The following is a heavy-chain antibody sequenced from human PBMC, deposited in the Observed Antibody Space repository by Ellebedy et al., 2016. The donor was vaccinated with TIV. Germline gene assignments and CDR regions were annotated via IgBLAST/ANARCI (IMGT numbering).Heavy chain of an antibody. CDR1: GGTFSSYA. Sequence: SVKVSCXASGGTFSSYAISWVRQAPGQGLEWMGGIIPIFGTANYAQKFQGRVTITADESTSTAYMELSRLRSDDTAVYYCASQSGGYSSSWYRVGATNFDYWGQGTLVTVSS. J-gene: IGHJ4*02. D-gene: IGHD6-13*01. CDR3: ASQSGGYSSSWYRVGATNFDY. CDR2: IIPIFGTA. V-gene: IGHV1-69*13.